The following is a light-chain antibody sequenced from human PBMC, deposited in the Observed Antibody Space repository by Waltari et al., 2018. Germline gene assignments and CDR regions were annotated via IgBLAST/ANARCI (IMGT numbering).Light chain of an antibody. CDR2: LNSDGSH. CDR3: QTWGTGMPV. J-gene: IGLJ3*02. Sequence: QLVLTQSPSASASLGASVKLTCTLSSGHSSYAIAWHQQQPEKGPRYLVKLNSDGSHSKGDGIPDRFSGSSSGAERYLTIAILQSEDEADYYCQTWGTGMPVFGGGTKLTVL. CDR1: SGHSSYA. V-gene: IGLV4-69*01.